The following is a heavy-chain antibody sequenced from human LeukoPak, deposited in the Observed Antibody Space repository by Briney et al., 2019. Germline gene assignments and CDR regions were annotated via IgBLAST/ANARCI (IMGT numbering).Heavy chain of an antibody. Sequence: GRSLRLSCAASGFTFSSYAMHWVRQAPGKGLEWVAVISYDGSNKYYADSVKGRFTISRDNSKNTLYLQMNSLRAEDTAVYYCAKSHGSGSFGDWGQGTLVTVSS. D-gene: IGHD3-10*01. CDR1: GFTFSSYA. J-gene: IGHJ4*02. CDR3: AKSHGSGSFGD. CDR2: ISYDGSNK. V-gene: IGHV3-30*04.